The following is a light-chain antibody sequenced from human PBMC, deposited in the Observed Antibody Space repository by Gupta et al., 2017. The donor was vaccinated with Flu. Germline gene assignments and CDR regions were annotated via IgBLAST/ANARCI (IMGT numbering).Light chain of an antibody. CDR3: QQYGSSPVRS. CDR1: QSVQSSY. V-gene: IGKV3-20*01. CDR2: GAS. J-gene: IGKJ2*03. Sequence: ELVLTQSPSPLPSSPGGRATLSCRASQSVQSSYLAWYQQKPGQAPRPLIYGASSRATGSPDRFSGSGSGTDFTLTISRLEPEDFAVYYCQQYGSSPVRSFGQGTKLEIK.